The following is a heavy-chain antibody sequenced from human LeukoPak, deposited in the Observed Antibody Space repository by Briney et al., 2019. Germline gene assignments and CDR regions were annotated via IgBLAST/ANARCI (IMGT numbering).Heavy chain of an antibody. V-gene: IGHV3-23*01. CDR3: AKSSGYYSRGHFDY. D-gene: IGHD3-22*01. CDR1: GFTFSSYA. J-gene: IGHJ4*02. Sequence: GGSLRLSSAASGFTFSSYAMSWVRQAPGKGLEWVSAISGSGGSTYYADSVKGRFTISRDNSKNTLYLQMNSLRAEDTAVYYCAKSSGYYSRGHFDYWGQGTLVTVSS. CDR2: ISGSGGST.